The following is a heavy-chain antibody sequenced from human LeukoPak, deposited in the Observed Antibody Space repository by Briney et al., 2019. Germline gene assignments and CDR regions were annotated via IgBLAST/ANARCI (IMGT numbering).Heavy chain of an antibody. CDR3: ARDPRGYSYGEFDY. D-gene: IGHD5-18*01. J-gene: IGHJ4*02. V-gene: IGHV3-7*03. CDR2: IKRDGSEK. Sequence: PGGSLRLSCAASGFTLSSSWMSWVRQAPGKGLEWAANIKRDGSEKHYVDSVKGRFTISRDNAKNSVYLQMNSLRAEDTALYYCARDPRGYSYGEFDYWGQGTPVTVSS. CDR1: GFTLSSSW.